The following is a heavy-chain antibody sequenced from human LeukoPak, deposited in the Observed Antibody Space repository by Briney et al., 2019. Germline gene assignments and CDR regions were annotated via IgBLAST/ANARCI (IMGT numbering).Heavy chain of an antibody. Sequence: PGGSLRLSCAASGFTFSSYSMNWVRQAPGKGLEWVSSISSSSNYIYYADSVKGRFTISRDNAKNSLYLQMNSLRAEDTAVYYCARDGVGATAVFDYWGQGTLVTVSS. D-gene: IGHD1-26*01. CDR3: ARDGVGATAVFDY. CDR1: GFTFSSYS. J-gene: IGHJ4*02. V-gene: IGHV3-21*01. CDR2: ISSSSNYI.